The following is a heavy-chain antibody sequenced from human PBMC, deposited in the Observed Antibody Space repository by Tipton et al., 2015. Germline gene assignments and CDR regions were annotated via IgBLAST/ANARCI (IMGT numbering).Heavy chain of an antibody. Sequence: TLSLTCAVYGGSSSAYYWSWIRQPPGKGLEWIGEINHSGSTNYNPSLKSRVTISVDTSKNQFSLKLSSVTAADTAVYYCASTLLEFYYYAMDVWGQGTTVTVSS. J-gene: IGHJ6*02. CDR1: GGSSSAYY. CDR3: ASTLLEFYYYAMDV. V-gene: IGHV4-34*01. CDR2: INHSGST. D-gene: IGHD3-10*01.